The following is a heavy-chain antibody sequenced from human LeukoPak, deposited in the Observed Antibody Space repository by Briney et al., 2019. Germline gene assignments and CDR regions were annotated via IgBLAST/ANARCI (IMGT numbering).Heavy chain of an antibody. D-gene: IGHD6-13*01. Sequence: PSETLSLTCTVSGGSISSSSYYWGWIRQPPGKGLEWIGSIYYSGSTNYNPSLKNRVTISVDTSKNQFSLKLSSVTAADTAVYYCARHGYSNSWFQHWGQGTLVTVSS. CDR2: IYYSGST. J-gene: IGHJ1*01. V-gene: IGHV4-39*01. CDR3: ARHGYSNSWFQH. CDR1: GGSISSSSYY.